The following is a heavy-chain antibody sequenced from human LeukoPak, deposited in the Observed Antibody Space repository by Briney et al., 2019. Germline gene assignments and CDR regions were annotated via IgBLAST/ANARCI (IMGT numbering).Heavy chain of an antibody. Sequence: PEGSLRLSCATSGFTFSNYAMHWVRQAPGKGLEWVAVISYDGSNKYYADSVKGRFTISRDNSKNTLYLQMNSLRAEDTAVFYCARDRSSYEYYFDHWGQGTLVTVSS. CDR1: GFTFSNYA. D-gene: IGHD5-12*01. CDR2: ISYDGSNK. V-gene: IGHV3-30-3*01. J-gene: IGHJ4*02. CDR3: ARDRSSYEYYFDH.